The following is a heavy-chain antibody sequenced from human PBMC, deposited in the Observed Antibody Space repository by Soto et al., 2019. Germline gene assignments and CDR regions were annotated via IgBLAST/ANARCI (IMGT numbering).Heavy chain of an antibody. D-gene: IGHD6-19*01. CDR1: GGSISSYY. CDR2: IYYSGST. Sequence: SETLSLTCTVSGGSISSYYWSLIRQPPGKGLEWIGYIYYSGSTNYNPSLKSRATISVDTSKNQFSLKLSSVTAADTAVYYCARRLGAVAGRLYYYYMDVWGKGTTVTV. CDR3: ARRLGAVAGRLYYYYMDV. J-gene: IGHJ6*03. V-gene: IGHV4-59*01.